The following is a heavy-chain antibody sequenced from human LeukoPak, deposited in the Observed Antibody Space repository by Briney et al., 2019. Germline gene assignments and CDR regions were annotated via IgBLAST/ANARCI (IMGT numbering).Heavy chain of an antibody. D-gene: IGHD6-19*01. CDR3: ARHFSADPFDY. V-gene: IGHV4-38-2*01. Sequence: PSETLSLTCAVSGYSISSGYYWGWIRQPPGKGLEWVGSIYHGGSTYYNPSLKSRVTMSVDTSKNQFSLNLSSVTAADTAVYYCARHFSADPFDYWGQGTLVTASS. J-gene: IGHJ4*02. CDR1: GYSISSGYY. CDR2: IYHGGST.